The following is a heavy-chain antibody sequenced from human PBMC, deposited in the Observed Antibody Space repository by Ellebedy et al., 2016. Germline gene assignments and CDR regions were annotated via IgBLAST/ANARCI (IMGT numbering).Heavy chain of an antibody. CDR3: AKAYRYYDSSPLAD. V-gene: IGHV3-43*02. CDR1: GFDFEDYA. J-gene: IGHJ4*02. Sequence: GGSLRLSCAASGFDFEDYAMHWLRHSPGRGLEWVSQISADGSDIMYADSVKGRFITSRDNLKNSVSLQMKNLKSEDTAFYFCAKAYRYYDSSPLADWGPGTPVTVSS. D-gene: IGHD3-10*01. CDR2: ISADGSDI.